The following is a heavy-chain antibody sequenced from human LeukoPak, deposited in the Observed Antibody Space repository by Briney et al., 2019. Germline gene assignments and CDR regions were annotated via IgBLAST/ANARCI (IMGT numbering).Heavy chain of an antibody. CDR1: VGSISSGGYS. V-gene: IGHV4-30-2*01. CDR2: IYHSGST. CDR3: ARDGDGYNYPHDAFDI. J-gene: IGHJ3*02. D-gene: IGHD5-24*01. Sequence: PSETLSLTCAVSVGSISSGGYSWSWIRQPPGKGLEWIGYIYHSGSTYYNPSLKSRVTISVDRSKNQFSLKLSSVPAADTAVYYCARDGDGYNYPHDAFDIWGQGTMVTVSS.